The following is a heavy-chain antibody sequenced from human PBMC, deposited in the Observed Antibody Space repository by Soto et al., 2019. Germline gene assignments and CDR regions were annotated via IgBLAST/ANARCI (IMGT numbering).Heavy chain of an antibody. V-gene: IGHV3-21*02. J-gene: IGHJ4*02. CDR3: ARDPPLSVLVVVATDDF. D-gene: IGHD2-21*01. CDR1: GFTFTNHN. Sequence: EVQLVESGGGLVKPGGSLRLSCAASGFTFTNHNMNWVRQAPGKGLEWVSSISSSSSFRNYADSVKGRISISRDNDKNLVYLQMDSLRAEDTAVYYCARDPPLSVLVVVATDDFWGQGTLVTVSS. CDR2: ISSSSSFR.